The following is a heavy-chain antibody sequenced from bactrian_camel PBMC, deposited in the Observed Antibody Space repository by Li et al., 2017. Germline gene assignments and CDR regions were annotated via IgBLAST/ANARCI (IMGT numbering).Heavy chain of an antibody. D-gene: IGHD3*01. CDR1: GISGGRRC. CDR2: IGSDGST. V-gene: IGHV3S55*01. CDR3: AAGRSPLWWRLLPANFNY. Sequence: QLVESGGGSVQAGGSLRVSCVVSGISGGRRCMGWFRQAPGKEREAVAAIGSDGSTSYADSVKGRFTVAKDNARNTLYLQMNSLKPEDTAMYYCAAGRSPLWWRLLPANFNYWGQGTQVTVS. J-gene: IGHJ4*01.